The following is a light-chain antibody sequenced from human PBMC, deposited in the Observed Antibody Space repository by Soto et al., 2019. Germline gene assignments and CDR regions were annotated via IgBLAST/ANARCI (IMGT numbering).Light chain of an antibody. V-gene: IGLV2-14*01. Sequence: QSALTQPASLSGSPGQSITISCTGTSSDIGAYDYVSWFQQHPGKAPKLMISEVNNRPSGVSNRFSGSKSDNTASLTISGLQAEDEADYYCVSHISVAYRSIYVFGTGTKLTVL. CDR3: VSHISVAYRSIYV. J-gene: IGLJ1*01. CDR1: SSDIGAYDY. CDR2: EVN.